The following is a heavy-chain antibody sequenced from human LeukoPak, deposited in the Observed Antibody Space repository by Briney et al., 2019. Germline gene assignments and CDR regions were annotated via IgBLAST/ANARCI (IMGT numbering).Heavy chain of an antibody. CDR3: ARVRFLEWLLGDAFDI. J-gene: IGHJ3*02. V-gene: IGHV3-7*03. CDR2: IKQDGSEK. D-gene: IGHD3-3*01. CDR1: GGSISSSNW. Sequence: ETLSLTCAVSGGSISSSNWWSWVRQPPGKGLEWVANIKQDGSEKYYVDSVKGRFTISRDNAKNSLYLQMNSLRAEDTAVYYCARVRFLEWLLGDAFDIWGQGTMVTVSS.